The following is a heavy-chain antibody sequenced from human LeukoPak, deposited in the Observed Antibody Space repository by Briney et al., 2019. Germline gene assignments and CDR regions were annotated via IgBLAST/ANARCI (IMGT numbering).Heavy chain of an antibody. D-gene: IGHD2-2*01. V-gene: IGHV1-8*01. CDR3: ARPARPSIVVVPAAKYNWFDP. J-gene: IGHJ5*02. CDR2: MNPNSGNT. CDR1: GYTFTSYD. Sequence: ASVKVSCKASGYTFTSYDINWVRQATGQGLEWMGWMNPNSGNTGYAQKFQGRVTMTRNTSISTAYMELSSLRSEDTAVYYCARPARPSIVVVPAAKYNWFDPWGQGTLVTVSS.